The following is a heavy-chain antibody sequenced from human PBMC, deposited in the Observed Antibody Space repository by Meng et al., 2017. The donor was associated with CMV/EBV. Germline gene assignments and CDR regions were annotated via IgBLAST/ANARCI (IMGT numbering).Heavy chain of an antibody. CDR3: ARAVVVPAAIDY. J-gene: IGHJ4*02. V-gene: IGHV4-59*01. CDR1: GGSISSYY. D-gene: IGHD2-2*01. CDR2: IYYSGST. Sequence: GSLRLSCTVSGGSISSYYWSWIRQPPGKGLEWIGYIYYSGSTNYNPSLKSRVTISVDTSKNQFSLKLSSVTAADTAVYYCARAVVVPAAIDYWGQGTLVTVSS.